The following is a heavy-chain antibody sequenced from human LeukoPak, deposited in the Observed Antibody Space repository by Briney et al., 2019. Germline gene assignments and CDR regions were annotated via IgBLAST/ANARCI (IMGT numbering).Heavy chain of an antibody. J-gene: IGHJ4*02. D-gene: IGHD5-12*01. CDR1: GYTFTGYY. Sequence: GASVKVSCKASGYTFTGYYMHWVRQAPGQGLEWMGWINPNSGGTNYAQKFQGRVTMTRDTSISTAYMELSRLRSDDTAVYYCARSDGYSGYDYEDYWGQGTLVTVSS. CDR3: ARSDGYSGYDYEDY. V-gene: IGHV1-2*02. CDR2: INPNSGGT.